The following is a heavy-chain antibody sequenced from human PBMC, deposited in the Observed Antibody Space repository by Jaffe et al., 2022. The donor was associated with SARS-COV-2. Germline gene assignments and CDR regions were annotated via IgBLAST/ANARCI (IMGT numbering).Heavy chain of an antibody. D-gene: IGHD3-22*01. CDR2: IWHDGTNG. Sequence: QVQLVESGGGVVQPGRSLRLSCAASGPNFNKYAMHWVRQAPGKGLEWVAVIWHDGTNGHYLDSVKGRFTISRDNSRNTLYLQMNSLREEDTAVYFCARDRTDDTTGYYYWGQGTLVTVSS. CDR1: GPNFNKYA. V-gene: IGHV3-33*01. J-gene: IGHJ4*02. CDR3: ARDRTDDTTGYYY.